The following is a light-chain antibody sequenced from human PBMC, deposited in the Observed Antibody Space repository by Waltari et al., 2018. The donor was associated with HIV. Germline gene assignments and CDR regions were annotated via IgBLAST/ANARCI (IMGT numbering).Light chain of an antibody. Sequence: EIVLTQSPATLSLSPGERATLSCRASHSVSNSVIWYQQKPGQAPRLLIYDASNRATGVPARFSGSGSGTDFTLTISSLEPEDFAVYYCQQRSNWPPITFGGGTKVEIK. J-gene: IGKJ4*01. CDR1: HSVSNS. V-gene: IGKV3-11*01. CDR3: QQRSNWPPIT. CDR2: DAS.